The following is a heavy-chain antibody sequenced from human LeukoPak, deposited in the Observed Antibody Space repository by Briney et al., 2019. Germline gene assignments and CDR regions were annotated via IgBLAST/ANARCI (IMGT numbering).Heavy chain of an antibody. CDR1: GGTFSSYA. CDR2: IIPIFGTA. J-gene: IGHJ4*02. Sequence: SVKVSCKASGGTFSSYAISWVRQAPGQGLEWMGGIIPIFGTANYAQKFQGRVTITADESTSTAYMELSSLRSEDTAVYYCARRSSRSSWWLRSATRYYFDYWGQGTLVTVSS. V-gene: IGHV1-69*01. D-gene: IGHD5-12*01. CDR3: ARRSSRSSWWLRSATRYYFDY.